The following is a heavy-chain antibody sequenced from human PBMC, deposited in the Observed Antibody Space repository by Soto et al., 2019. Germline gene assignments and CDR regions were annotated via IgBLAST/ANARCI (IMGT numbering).Heavy chain of an antibody. D-gene: IGHD1-26*01. CDR2: ISGGADST. CDR1: GFTFSSYA. CDR3: AGQTFYSGA. J-gene: IGHJ5*02. Sequence: GGSLRLSCAASGFTFSSYAMSWVRQAPGKGLEWVSTISGGADSTYYADSVKGRFTISRDNSKNTLYLQMSSLRAEDTAVYYCAGQTFYSGAWGQGTLVTVSS. V-gene: IGHV3-23*01.